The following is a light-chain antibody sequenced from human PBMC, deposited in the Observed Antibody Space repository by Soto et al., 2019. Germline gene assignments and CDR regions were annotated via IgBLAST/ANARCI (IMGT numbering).Light chain of an antibody. J-gene: IGKJ2*01. CDR2: GAS. V-gene: IGKV3-15*01. CDR3: QQYNNWPPMYT. Sequence: EIVMTQSPATLSVSPGERATLSCRASQSVSSNLVWYQQKPGQAPRLLIYGASTRATGIPARFSGSGSGTEFTLTISILQSEDFAVYYCQQYNNWPPMYTFGQGTKLEIK. CDR1: QSVSSN.